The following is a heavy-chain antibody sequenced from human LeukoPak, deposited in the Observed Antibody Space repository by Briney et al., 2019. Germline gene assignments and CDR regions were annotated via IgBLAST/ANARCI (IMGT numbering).Heavy chain of an antibody. CDR3: ARDFDCGGDCYAFDI. J-gene: IGHJ3*02. V-gene: IGHV1-69*13. Sequence: ASVKVSCKASGGTFSSYAISWVRQAPGQGLEWMGGIIPIFGTANYAQKFQGRVTITADESTSTAYMELSSPRSEDTAVYYCARDFDCGGDCYAFDIWGQGTMVTVSS. CDR1: GGTFSSYA. D-gene: IGHD2-21*02. CDR2: IIPIFGTA.